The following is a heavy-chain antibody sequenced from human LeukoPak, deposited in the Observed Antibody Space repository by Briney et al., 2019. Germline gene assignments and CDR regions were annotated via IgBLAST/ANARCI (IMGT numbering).Heavy chain of an antibody. CDR3: ARDRSLNGGNSNGYFDS. D-gene: IGHD4-23*01. V-gene: IGHV3-23*01. Sequence: HPGGSLRLPCAASGFTFSSYAMSWVRLTPGRGLEWVSVVSTGGDNTYYTDSVNGRFTISRDNSKNTFYLQMNSLRAEDTAIYYCARDRSLNGGNSNGYFDSWGQGTLVTVSS. CDR2: VSTGGDNT. J-gene: IGHJ4*02. CDR1: GFTFSSYA.